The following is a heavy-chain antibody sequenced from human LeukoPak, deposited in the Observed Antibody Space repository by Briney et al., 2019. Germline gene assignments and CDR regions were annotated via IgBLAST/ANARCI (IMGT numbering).Heavy chain of an antibody. Sequence: GGSLRLSCAGSGFTFSRYWMSWVRQAPGKGLEWVANIKQDGSEKSYVDSVKSRFTISRDNAKNSPYLQMDSLRAEDTAVYYCASWEGSSWFDYWGQGTLVTVSS. V-gene: IGHV3-7*01. CDR3: ASWEGSSWFDY. CDR2: IKQDGSEK. CDR1: GFTFSRYW. J-gene: IGHJ4*02. D-gene: IGHD6-13*01.